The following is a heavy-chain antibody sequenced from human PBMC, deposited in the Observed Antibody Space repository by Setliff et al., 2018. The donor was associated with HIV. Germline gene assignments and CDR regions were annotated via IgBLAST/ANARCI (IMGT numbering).Heavy chain of an antibody. D-gene: IGHD3-16*01. J-gene: IGHJ4*02. CDR3: TTGGAD. V-gene: IGHV3-15*01. CDR1: GFTFSKTW. CDR2: IKSNIDGGTR. Sequence: SLKISCAASGFTFSKTWMTWVRQAPGQGLEWVGRIKSNIDGGTRDYAAPVKGRFTISRDDSKNTVYLQMNSLKSEDSALYYCTTGGADWGQGTRVTVSS.